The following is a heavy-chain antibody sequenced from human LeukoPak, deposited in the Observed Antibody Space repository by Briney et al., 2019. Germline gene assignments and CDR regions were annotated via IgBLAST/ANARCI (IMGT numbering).Heavy chain of an antibody. V-gene: IGHV3-23*01. CDR2: ISGSGGST. CDR3: AKGRGMITFGGNPTDY. D-gene: IGHD3-16*01. Sequence: SGGSLRLSCAASGFTFSSYAMSWVRQAPGKGLEWVSAISGSGGSTYYADSVKGRFTISRDNSKNTLYLQMNSLRAEDTAVYYCAKGRGMITFGGNPTDYWGQGTLVTVSS. CDR1: GFTFSSYA. J-gene: IGHJ4*02.